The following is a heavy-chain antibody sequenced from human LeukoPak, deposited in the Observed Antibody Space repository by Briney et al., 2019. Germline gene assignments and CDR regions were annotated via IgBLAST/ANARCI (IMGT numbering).Heavy chain of an antibody. D-gene: IGHD3-9*01. CDR1: GFTFSSYA. J-gene: IGHJ4*02. Sequence: GGSLRLSCAASGFTFSSYAMSWVRQAPGKGLKWVSTINDNGDGTYYADSVKGRFTISRDNSYNTVSLQMNSLRAEDTAIYYCARDATQYLRYGYFDYWGPGILVTVSS. V-gene: IGHV3-23*01. CDR2: INDNGDGT. CDR3: ARDATQYLRYGYFDY.